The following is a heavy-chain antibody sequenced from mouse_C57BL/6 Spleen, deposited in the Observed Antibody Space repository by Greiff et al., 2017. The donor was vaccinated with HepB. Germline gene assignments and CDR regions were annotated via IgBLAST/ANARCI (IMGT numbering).Heavy chain of an antibody. CDR2: IHPSDSDT. CDR3: AIDYGSSSLGFAY. D-gene: IGHD1-1*01. CDR1: GYTFTSYW. V-gene: IGHV1-74*01. Sequence: QVQLKQPGAELVKPGASVKVSCKASGYTFTSYWMHWVKQRPGQGLEWIGRIHPSDSDTNYNQKFKGKATLTVDKSSSTAYMQLSSLTSEDSAVYYCAIDYGSSSLGFAYWGQGTLVTVSA. J-gene: IGHJ3*01.